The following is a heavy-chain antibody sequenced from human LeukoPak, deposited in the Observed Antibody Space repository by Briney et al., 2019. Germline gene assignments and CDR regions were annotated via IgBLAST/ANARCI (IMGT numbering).Heavy chain of an antibody. D-gene: IGHD3-22*01. V-gene: IGHV4-34*01. CDR2: INHSGST. CDR3: ARMYYYDSSGPYYYYYGMDV. CDR1: GGSFSGYY. J-gene: IGHJ6*02. Sequence: SETLSLTCAVYGGSFSGYYWSWIRQPPGKGLEWIGEINHSGSTNYNPSLTSRVTISVDTSKNQFSLKLSSVTAAGTAVYYCARMYYYDSSGPYYYYYGMDVWGQGTTVTVSS.